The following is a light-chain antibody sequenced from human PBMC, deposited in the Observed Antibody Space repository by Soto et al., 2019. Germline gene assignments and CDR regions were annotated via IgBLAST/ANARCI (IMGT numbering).Light chain of an antibody. V-gene: IGKV3-20*01. Sequence: EIVLTQSPGTLSLSPGERATLSCRASQSVSSSYLAWYQQKPGQAPRLLIYGASSRATGIPARFSGSGSGTDFTLTISRLEPEVFAVYYCQQYGSSSTFGQGTKLEIK. CDR3: QQYGSSST. CDR1: QSVSSSY. CDR2: GAS. J-gene: IGKJ2*01.